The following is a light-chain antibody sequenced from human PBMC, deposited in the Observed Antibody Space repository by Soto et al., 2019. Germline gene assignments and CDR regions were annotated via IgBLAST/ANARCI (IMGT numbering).Light chain of an antibody. CDR3: QEYGSSPRRT. CDR1: QSVSSSY. Sequence: EIVFTQSPGTMSLFPGERATLSCWASQSVSSSYLAWYQQKPGQAPRLLIYGASSSSTGIPDRFSGSGSGTDVTLTISRLEPEDFAVYYCQEYGSSPRRTFGQGTMVDIK. V-gene: IGKV3-20*01. CDR2: GAS. J-gene: IGKJ1*01.